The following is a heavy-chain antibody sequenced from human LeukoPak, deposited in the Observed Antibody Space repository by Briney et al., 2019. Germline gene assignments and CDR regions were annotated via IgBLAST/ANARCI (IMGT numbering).Heavy chain of an antibody. CDR2: IYHSGST. Sequence: PSETLSLTCTVSGYSISSGYYWGWIRQPPGKGLEWIGSIYHSGSTYYNPFLKSRVTISVDTSKNQFSLKLSSVTAADTAVYYCARSDGYGLVDIWGQGTMVTVSS. CDR1: GYSISSGYY. V-gene: IGHV4-38-2*02. J-gene: IGHJ3*02. D-gene: IGHD3-10*01. CDR3: ARSDGYGLVDI.